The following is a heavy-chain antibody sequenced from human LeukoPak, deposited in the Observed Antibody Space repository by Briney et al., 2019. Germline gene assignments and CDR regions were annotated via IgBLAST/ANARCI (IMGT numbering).Heavy chain of an antibody. V-gene: IGHV4-38-2*01. D-gene: IGHD4-11*01. J-gene: IGHJ4*02. CDR1: GYSITSGYY. Sequence: SETLSLTCAVSGYSITSGYYWAWIRQPPGKGLEWIGNIYHSGSTYYNASLKSRVTVSVDTSKNQFSLKLSSVTAADTAVYYCARRYSNYFFDYWGQGTLVTVSS. CDR2: IYHSGST. CDR3: ARRYSNYFFDY.